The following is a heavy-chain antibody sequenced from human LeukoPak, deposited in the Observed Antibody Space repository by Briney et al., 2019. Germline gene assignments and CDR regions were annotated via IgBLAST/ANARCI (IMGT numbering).Heavy chain of an antibody. CDR2: IYTSGST. CDR3: ARDGYSSGWYGFSKFDY. Sequence: SETLSLTCTVSGGSISSYYWSWIRQPAGKGLEWIGRIYTSGSTNYNPSLKSRVTMSVDTSKNQFSLKLSSVTAADTAVYYCARDGYSSGWYGFSKFDYWGQGTLVTVSS. J-gene: IGHJ4*02. D-gene: IGHD6-19*01. CDR1: GGSISSYY. V-gene: IGHV4-4*07.